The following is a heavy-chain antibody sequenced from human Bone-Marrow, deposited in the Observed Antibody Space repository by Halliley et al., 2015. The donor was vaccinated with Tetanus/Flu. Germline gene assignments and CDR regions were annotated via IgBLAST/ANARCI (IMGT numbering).Heavy chain of an antibody. J-gene: IGHJ3*02. V-gene: IGHV5-51*01. CDR3: ARRGEPGLQPGPLDI. CDR2: IYPGDSAT. D-gene: IGHD4-4*01. CDR1: GYSFNTYW. Sequence: QLVQSGAEVKKPGESLKISCKGSGYSFNTYWIGWVRQMPGKGLEWMGIIYPGDSATKYSPSSQGQVTISADRSISTVYLQWSSLKASDTAIYYCARRGEPGLQPGPLDIWGQGTMVTVSS.